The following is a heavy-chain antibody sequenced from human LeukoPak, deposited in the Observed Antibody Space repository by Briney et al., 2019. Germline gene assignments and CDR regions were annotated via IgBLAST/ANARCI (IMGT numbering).Heavy chain of an antibody. D-gene: IGHD2-2*01. CDR3: ARHGSVVVPAAIGH. Sequence: SETLSLTCTVSGGSISSSSYYWGWIRQPPGKGLEWIGSIYCSGSTYYNPSLKSRVTISVDTSKNQFSLELSSVTAADTAVYYCARHGSVVVPAAIGHWGQGTLVAVSS. J-gene: IGHJ4*02. V-gene: IGHV4-39*01. CDR1: GGSISSSSYY. CDR2: IYCSGST.